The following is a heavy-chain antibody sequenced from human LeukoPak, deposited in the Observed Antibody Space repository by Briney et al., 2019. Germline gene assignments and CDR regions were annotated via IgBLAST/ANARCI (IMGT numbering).Heavy chain of an antibody. CDR1: GFTFDDYA. V-gene: IGHV3-9*01. Sequence: GGSLRLSCAASGFTFDDYAMPWVRHAPGKGLEWVSGISWNSGSIGYADSVKGRFTISRDNAKNSLYLQMNSLRAEDTALYYCAKDSRTATEMDYWGQGTLVTVSS. J-gene: IGHJ4*02. CDR3: AKDSRTATEMDY. D-gene: IGHD5-24*01. CDR2: ISWNSGSI.